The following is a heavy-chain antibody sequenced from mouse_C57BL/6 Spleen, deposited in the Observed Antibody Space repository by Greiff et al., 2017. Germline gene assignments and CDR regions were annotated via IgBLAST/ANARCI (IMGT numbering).Heavy chain of an antibody. CDR1: GYTFTSYW. V-gene: IGHV1-69*01. Sequence: VQLQQPGAELVMPGASVKLSCKASGYTFTSYWMHWVKQRPGQGLEWIGEIDPSDSSTNYNQKFKGKSTLTVDKSASTAYMQLSSLTSEDSAVYYCASSYGNYGDFDYWGQGTTLTVSS. D-gene: IGHD2-1*01. J-gene: IGHJ2*01. CDR2: IDPSDSST. CDR3: ASSYGNYGDFDY.